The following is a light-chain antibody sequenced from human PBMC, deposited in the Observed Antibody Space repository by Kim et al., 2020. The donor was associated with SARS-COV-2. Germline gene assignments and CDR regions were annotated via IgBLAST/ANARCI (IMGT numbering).Light chain of an antibody. CDR3: QSYDSSNHVV. CDR2: DDN. V-gene: IGLV6-57*03. J-gene: IGLJ2*01. Sequence: KQVTISCTRSSGSIASNYVQWYQQRPGSAPTTVIYDDNQRPSGVPDRFSGSIDSSSNSASLTISGLKTEDEADYYCQSYDSSNHVVFGGGTQLTVL. CDR1: SGSIASNY.